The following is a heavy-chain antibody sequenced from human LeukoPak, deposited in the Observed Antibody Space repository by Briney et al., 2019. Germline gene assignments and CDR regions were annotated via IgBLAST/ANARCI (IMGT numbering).Heavy chain of an antibody. Sequence: PGGSLRLSCAVSGFTVSSNYVSWVRQAPGKGLGWVSVIYTGGRTYSAASDKGRFTITRDNAKNTLHLQMNSLRGEDTAVYYCAKGYRNIQLWAPHAYWGQGTLVTVSS. CDR2: IYTGGRT. V-gene: IGHV3-53*01. J-gene: IGHJ4*02. D-gene: IGHD1-1*01. CDR3: AKGYRNIQLWAPHAY. CDR1: GFTVSSNY.